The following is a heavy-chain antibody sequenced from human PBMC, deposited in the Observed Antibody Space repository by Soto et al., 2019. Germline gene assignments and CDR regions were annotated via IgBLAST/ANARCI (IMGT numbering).Heavy chain of an antibody. CDR3: AKVLWVAPGDYFAC. D-gene: IGHD1-26*01. CDR2: TSGGGGSI. J-gene: IGHJ4*02. CDR1: GFTFTNYA. Sequence: GGSLRLSCVASGFTFTNYAMNWVGQARGKGLEWVSGTSGGGGSIYYSDSVKGRFTISRDNSKNTLYLQMNSLRAEDTAVYYCAKVLWVAPGDYFACWGQGTLITGSA. V-gene: IGHV3-23*01.